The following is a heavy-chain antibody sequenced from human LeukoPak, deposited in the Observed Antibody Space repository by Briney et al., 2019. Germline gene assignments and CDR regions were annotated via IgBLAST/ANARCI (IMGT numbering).Heavy chain of an antibody. CDR2: IYTSGST. Sequence: SETLSLTCTVSGGSISSGNYYWSWIRQPAGKGLEWIGRIYTSGSTNYNPSLKSRVTISVDTSKNQFSLKLSSVTAADTAMYYCARDRISVTDPPNWFDPWGQGTLVTVSS. CDR1: GGSISSGNYY. D-gene: IGHD2-21*02. V-gene: IGHV4-61*02. CDR3: ARDRISVTDPPNWFDP. J-gene: IGHJ5*02.